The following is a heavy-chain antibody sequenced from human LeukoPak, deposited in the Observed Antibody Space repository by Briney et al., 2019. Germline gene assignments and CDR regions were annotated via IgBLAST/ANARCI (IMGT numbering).Heavy chain of an antibody. CDR1: GFTFSSYW. CDR3: ARDLARGNDYGDLFDD. Sequence: PGGSLRLSCAASGFTFSSYWMSWVRQAPGKGLEWVANIKQDGSEKYYVDSVKGRFTISRDNAKNSLYLQMNSLRAEDTAVYYCARDLARGNDYGDLFDDWGQGTLVTVSS. D-gene: IGHD4-17*01. CDR2: IKQDGSEK. J-gene: IGHJ4*02. V-gene: IGHV3-7*01.